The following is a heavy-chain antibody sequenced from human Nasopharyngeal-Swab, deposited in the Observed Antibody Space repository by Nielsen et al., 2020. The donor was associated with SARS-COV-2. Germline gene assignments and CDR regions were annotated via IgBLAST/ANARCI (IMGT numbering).Heavy chain of an antibody. V-gene: IGHV5-51*01. J-gene: IGHJ6*02. CDR2: IYPGDSDT. CDR1: GYSFTSYW. Sequence: GESLKISCKGSGYSFTSYWIGWGRQMPGKGLEWVGIIYPGDSDTRYSPSFQGQVTISADKSISTAYLQWSSLKASDTAMYYCAAGGYQLPGGYYYYGMDVWGQGTTVTVSS. CDR3: AAGGYQLPGGYYYYGMDV. D-gene: IGHD2-2*01.